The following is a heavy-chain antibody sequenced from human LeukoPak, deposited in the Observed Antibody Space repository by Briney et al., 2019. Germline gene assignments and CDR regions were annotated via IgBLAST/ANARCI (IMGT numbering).Heavy chain of an antibody. V-gene: IGHV3-48*03. Sequence: GGSLRLSCAASGFTFSNYEMNWVRQAPGKGLEWISHISNIGDIIHYADSVKGRFTISRDNAKNSLYLQMNSLRAEDTAVYYCARAGFDYWGQGTLVTVSS. CDR1: GFTFSNYE. J-gene: IGHJ4*02. CDR3: ARAGFDY. CDR2: ISNIGDII.